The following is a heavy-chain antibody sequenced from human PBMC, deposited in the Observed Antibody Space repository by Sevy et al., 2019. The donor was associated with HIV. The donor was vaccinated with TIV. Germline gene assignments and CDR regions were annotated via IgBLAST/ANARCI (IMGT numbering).Heavy chain of an antibody. J-gene: IGHJ3*02. CDR2: ISSSGSSI. Sequence: GGSLRLSCAASGFTFSSFSMNWVRQAPGKTLEWISYISSSGSSIYYANSVKGRFSISRDNAKRSLYLQMNSLGDEDTAVYYCARASSPYCGGDCLYAFNIWGQGTMVTVSS. CDR3: ARASSPYCGGDCLYAFNI. V-gene: IGHV3-48*02. D-gene: IGHD2-21*02. CDR1: GFTFSSFS.